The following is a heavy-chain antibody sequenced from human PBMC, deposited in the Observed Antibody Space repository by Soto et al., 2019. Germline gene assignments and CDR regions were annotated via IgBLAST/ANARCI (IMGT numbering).Heavy chain of an antibody. CDR1: GGTFSSYA. J-gene: IGHJ6*02. Sequence: SVKVSCKASGGTFSSYAISWVRQAPGQGLEWMGGIIPIFGTANYAQKFQGRVTITADKSTSTAYMELSSLRSEDTAVYYCRVSYYYGMDVWGQGXTVTVSS. V-gene: IGHV1-69*06. CDR2: IIPIFGTA. CDR3: RVSYYYGMDV.